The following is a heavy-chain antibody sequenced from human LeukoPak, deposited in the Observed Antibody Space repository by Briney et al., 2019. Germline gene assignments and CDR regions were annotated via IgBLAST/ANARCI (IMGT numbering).Heavy chain of an antibody. CDR3: ARGRRSGYYRGNYFDY. Sequence: SETLSLTCAVYGGSFSGYSWTWIRQPPGKGLEWIGELNYSGSTNYNPSLKSRATISVDTSKNQFSLKLSSVTAADTAVFYCARGRRSGYYRGNYFDYWGQGTLVTVSS. D-gene: IGHD3-3*01. CDR1: GGSFSGYS. V-gene: IGHV4-34*01. CDR2: LNYSGST. J-gene: IGHJ4*02.